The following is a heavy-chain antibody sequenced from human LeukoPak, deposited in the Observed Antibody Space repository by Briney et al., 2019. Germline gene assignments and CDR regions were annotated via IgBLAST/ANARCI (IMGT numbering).Heavy chain of an antibody. V-gene: IGHV1-69*01. J-gene: IGHJ4*02. Sequence: PGSSVKVSCKASGGTFSSYAISWVRQAPGQGLEWMGGIIPIFGTANYAQKFQGRVTITADESTSTAYMELSSLRSEDTAVYYCAKGEGGALGIPHPYYFDYWGQGNVVTVSS. CDR3: AKGEGGALGIPHPYYFDY. CDR2: IIPIFGTA. D-gene: IGHD3-16*01. CDR1: GGTFSSYA.